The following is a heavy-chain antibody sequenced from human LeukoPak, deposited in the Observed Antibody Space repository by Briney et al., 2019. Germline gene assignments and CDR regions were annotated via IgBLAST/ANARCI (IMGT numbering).Heavy chain of an antibody. CDR3: ARHPPLYDSSGYAFDY. J-gene: IGHJ4*02. V-gene: IGHV4-34*01. CDR2: INHSGST. CDR1: GGSFSGYY. Sequence: SETLSLTCAVYGGSFSGYYWSWIRQPPGKGLEWIGEINHSGSTYYNPSLKSRVTISVDTSKNQFSLKLSSVTAADTAVYYCARHPPLYDSSGYAFDYWGQGTLVTVSS. D-gene: IGHD3-22*01.